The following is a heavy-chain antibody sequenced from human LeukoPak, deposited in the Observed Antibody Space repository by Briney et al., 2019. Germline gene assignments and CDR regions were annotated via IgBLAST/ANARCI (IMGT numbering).Heavy chain of an antibody. CDR2: IKPDGSLI. J-gene: IGHJ4*02. CDR1: GFTFSSYW. CDR3: ARGTPYYYDSSGYYLFDY. D-gene: IGHD3-22*01. Sequence: GGSLRLSCAASGFTFSSYWMTWVRQGPGKGLEWVANIKPDGSLIYYVDSVKGRFTISRDNAKNSLYLQMNSLRAEDTAVYYCARGTPYYYDSSGYYLFDYWGQGTLVTVSS. V-gene: IGHV3-7*01.